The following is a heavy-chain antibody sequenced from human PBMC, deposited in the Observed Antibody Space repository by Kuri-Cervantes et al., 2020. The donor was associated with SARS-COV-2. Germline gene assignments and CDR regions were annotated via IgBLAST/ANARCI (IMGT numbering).Heavy chain of an antibody. J-gene: IGHJ6*03. D-gene: IGHD3-3*01. Sequence: LSLSCAASGFTFSSYGMHWVRQAPGKGLEWVAFIRYDGSNKYYADSVKGRFTISRDNSKNTLYLQMNSLRAEDAAVYYCARDTRYYDFWSGYVSSENFSRSHYYYYMDVWGKGTTVTVSS. CDR2: IRYDGSNK. CDR1: GFTFSSYG. CDR3: ARDTRYYDFWSGYVSSENFSRSHYYYYMDV. V-gene: IGHV3-30*02.